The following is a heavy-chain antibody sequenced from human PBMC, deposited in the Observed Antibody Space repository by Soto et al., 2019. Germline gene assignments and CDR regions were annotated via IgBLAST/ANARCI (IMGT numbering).Heavy chain of an antibody. J-gene: IGHJ6*02. CDR3: STGYSSGWYGGVGMDV. CDR2: IIPIFGTA. V-gene: IGHV1-69*13. CDR1: GGTFSSYD. Sequence: GASVKVSCKASGGTFSSYDISWVRQAPGQGLEWMGGIIPIFGTANYAQKFQGRVTITADESTSTAYMELSSLRSEDTAVYYCSTGYSSGWYGGVGMDVWGQGTTVTVSS. D-gene: IGHD6-19*01.